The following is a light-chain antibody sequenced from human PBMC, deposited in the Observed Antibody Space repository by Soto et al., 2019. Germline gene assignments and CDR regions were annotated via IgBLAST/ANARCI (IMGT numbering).Light chain of an antibody. V-gene: IGKV3-11*01. J-gene: IGKJ5*01. CDR2: DAS. Sequence: EIVLTQSPATLSLSPGERATLSCRASQSVSSYLALYQQKPGQAPRLLIYDASNRATGIPARFSGSGSGTDFPLTISSLEPEDFAVYYCQQRSNWPRITFGQGTRLEIK. CDR3: QQRSNWPRIT. CDR1: QSVSSY.